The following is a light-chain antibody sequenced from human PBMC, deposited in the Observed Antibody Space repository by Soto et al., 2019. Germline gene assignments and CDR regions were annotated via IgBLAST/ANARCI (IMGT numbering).Light chain of an antibody. V-gene: IGKV3D-15*01. CDR3: QQYNDWPLT. Sequence: EIVMTQSPATLSVSPGERATLSCRASQSVSSNLAWYQKKPGQAPSLLIYDISARATGIPTRFSGSGSGTEFTLTISSLQSEDFAVYYCQQYNDWPLTFGGGTKVDI. J-gene: IGKJ4*01. CDR1: QSVSSN. CDR2: DIS.